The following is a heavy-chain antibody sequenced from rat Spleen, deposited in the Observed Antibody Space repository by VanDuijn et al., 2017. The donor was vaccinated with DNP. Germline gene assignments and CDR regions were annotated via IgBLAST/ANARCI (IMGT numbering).Heavy chain of an antibody. J-gene: IGHJ3*01. CDR2: ISPGGYNT. V-gene: IGHV5S23*01. CDR1: GFTFSDYN. Sequence: EVQLVESGGGLVQPGRSLKLSCAASGFTFSDYNMAWVRQAPKKGLEWVASISPGGYNTYYRDSVKGRFTISRDNAKSTLYLQMNNLRSEDTAMYYCSSGGPDMIQGNWFAYWGQGTLVTVSS. D-gene: IGHD2-3*01. CDR3: SSGGPDMIQGNWFAY.